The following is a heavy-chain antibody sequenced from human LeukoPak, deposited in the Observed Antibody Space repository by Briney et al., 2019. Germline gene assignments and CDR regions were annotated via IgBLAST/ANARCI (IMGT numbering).Heavy chain of an antibody. D-gene: IGHD7-27*01. V-gene: IGHV4-59*01. CDR1: GDSIRSYY. CDR3: ARSGSWGAFDI. Sequence: SQTLSLTCTVSGDSIRSYYWSWIRQSPGKGLEWIGYIYYSGSTNYNPSLKSRITISVDRSKNQLSLKLSSVTAADTAVYYCARSGSWGAFDIWGQGTMVTVSS. CDR2: IYYSGST. J-gene: IGHJ3*02.